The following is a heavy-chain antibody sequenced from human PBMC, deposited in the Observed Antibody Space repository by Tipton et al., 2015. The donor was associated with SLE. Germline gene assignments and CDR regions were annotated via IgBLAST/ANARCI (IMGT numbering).Heavy chain of an antibody. Sequence: SLRLSCAASGFPFSFYAMNWVRQAPGKGLEWVSTISGSGVDTYYADSVKGRFTISRDNSKNTLYLQMNSLRVEDTAFYFCTKDKEMATIRTYYFDCWGQGTLVTVSS. J-gene: IGHJ4*02. CDR3: TKDKEMATIRTYYFDC. V-gene: IGHV3-23*01. CDR2: ISGSGVDT. CDR1: GFPFSFYA. D-gene: IGHD5-24*01.